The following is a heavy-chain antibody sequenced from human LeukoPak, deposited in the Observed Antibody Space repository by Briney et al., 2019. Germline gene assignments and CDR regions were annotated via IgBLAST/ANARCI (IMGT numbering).Heavy chain of an antibody. CDR2: INHSGST. V-gene: IGHV4-34*01. CDR1: GGSFSGYY. J-gene: IGHJ4*02. Sequence: PSETLSLTCAVHGGSFSGYYWSWIRQPPGKGLEWIGEINHSGSTNYNPSLKSRVTISVDTSKNQFSLKLSSVTAADTAVYYCARHKSYYGSGSYQYYFDYWGQGTLVTVSS. D-gene: IGHD3-10*01. CDR3: ARHKSYYGSGSYQYYFDY.